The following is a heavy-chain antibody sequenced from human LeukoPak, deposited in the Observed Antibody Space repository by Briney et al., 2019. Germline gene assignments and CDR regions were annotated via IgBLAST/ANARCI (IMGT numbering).Heavy chain of an antibody. D-gene: IGHD5-24*01. J-gene: IGHJ5*02. CDR3: ARRWHRHEAEGTLLPGDWFDP. CDR2: IYTSGST. CDR1: GGSISSGSYY. Sequence: KPSETLSLTCTVSGGSISSGSYYWSWIRQPVGKGLEWIGRIYTSGSTNYNPSLKSRVTISVDTSKNQFSLKLSSVTAADTAVYYCARRWHRHEAEGTLLPGDWFDPWGQGTLVTVSS. V-gene: IGHV4-61*02.